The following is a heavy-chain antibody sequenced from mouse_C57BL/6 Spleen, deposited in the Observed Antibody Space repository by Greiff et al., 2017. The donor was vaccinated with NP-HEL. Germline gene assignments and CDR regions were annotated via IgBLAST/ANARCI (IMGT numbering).Heavy chain of an antibody. CDR1: GFNIKDDY. CDR3: TTGDYGRVY. J-gene: IGHJ2*01. CDR2: IDPENGDT. Sequence: EVQLQQSGAELVRPGASVKLSCTASGFNIKDDYMHWVKQRPEQGLEWIGWIDPENGDTEYASKFQGKATITADTSSNTAYLQLSSLTSEDTAVYYCTTGDYGRVYGGQGTTLTVSS. V-gene: IGHV14-4*01. D-gene: IGHD1-1*01.